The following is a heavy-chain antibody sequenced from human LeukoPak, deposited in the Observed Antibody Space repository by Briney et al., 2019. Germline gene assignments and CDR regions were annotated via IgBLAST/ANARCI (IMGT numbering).Heavy chain of an antibody. CDR2: ISYDGRQK. CDR1: GFTFSEYA. CDR3: ARENLWFGEYGVYFDY. V-gene: IGHV3-30-3*01. D-gene: IGHD3-10*01. J-gene: IGHJ4*02. Sequence: GGSLRLSCAASGFTFSEYAMHWVRQAPGKGLEGVAVISYDGRQKYYADSVKGRFTISRDNAKNSLYLQMNSLRAEDTAVYYCARENLWFGEYGVYFDYWGQGTLVTVSS.